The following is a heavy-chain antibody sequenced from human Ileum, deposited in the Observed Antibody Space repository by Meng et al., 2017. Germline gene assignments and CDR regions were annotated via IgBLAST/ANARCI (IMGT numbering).Heavy chain of an antibody. CDR1: GYSFSDYF. CDR2: ILPKSGAT. D-gene: IGHD1-14*01. J-gene: IGHJ4*02. V-gene: IGHV1-2*06. Sequence: ASVKVSCKASGYSFSDYFIQWMRQAPGQGLEWLGRILPKSGATNYAQKFQGRFTMTRDTSISTAYMELSALTSDDTAVYYCARHNRDFWGQGTRVTVSS. CDR3: ARHNRDF.